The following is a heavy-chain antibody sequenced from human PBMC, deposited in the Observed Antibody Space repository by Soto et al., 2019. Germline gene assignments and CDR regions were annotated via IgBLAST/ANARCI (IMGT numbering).Heavy chain of an antibody. J-gene: IGHJ3*02. CDR1: GFTFSDHY. CDR2: SRNKAKSYTI. CDR3: ARVVSPGTPLAYAFDI. D-gene: IGHD2-15*01. Sequence: EVQLVEAGGGLVQPGGSLRLSCAASGFTFSDHYMDWVRQAPGKGLEWVARSRNKAKSYTIAHAASVKGRFTVSRDDSKSSLYLQMDSLKTEDTAVYFCARVVSPGTPLAYAFDIWGPGTVVTVSS. V-gene: IGHV3-72*01.